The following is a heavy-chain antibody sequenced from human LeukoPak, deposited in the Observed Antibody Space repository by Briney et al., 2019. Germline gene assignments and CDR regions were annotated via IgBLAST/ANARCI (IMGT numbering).Heavy chain of an antibody. Sequence: SETLSLPCTVSGGSISPLYWGWIRHPPGQGVEFIGYIYYSGTTNYNPSLRSRVTLSVDTSKNQFSLKLSSVTAADTAVYYCARGGVAAKYYFDYWGPGTLVTVSS. CDR2: IYYSGTT. J-gene: IGHJ4*02. D-gene: IGHD3-10*01. V-gene: IGHV4-59*11. CDR3: ARGGVAAKYYFDY. CDR1: GGSISPLY.